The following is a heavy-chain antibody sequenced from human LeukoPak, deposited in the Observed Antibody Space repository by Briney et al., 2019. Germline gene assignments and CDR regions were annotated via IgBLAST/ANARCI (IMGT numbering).Heavy chain of an antibody. J-gene: IGHJ4*02. D-gene: IGHD3-10*02. CDR2: ITSSGGST. Sequence: GGSLRLSCAASAFTFNNYGMHWVRQAPGKGLEWVSAITSSGGSTYYGDSVKGRFTISRDNSRNTLYLQMNSLRVDDTAVYYCARDLCWGCFDDWGQGNLVTVSS. V-gene: IGHV3-23*01. CDR1: AFTFNNYG. CDR3: ARDLCWGCFDD.